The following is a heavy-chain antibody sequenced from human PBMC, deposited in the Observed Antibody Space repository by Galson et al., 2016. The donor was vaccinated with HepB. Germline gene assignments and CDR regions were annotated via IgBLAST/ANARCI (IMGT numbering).Heavy chain of an antibody. D-gene: IGHD2-8*02. CDR1: EFSFTTYG. J-gene: IGHJ6*04. V-gene: IGHV3-33*01. CDR3: ARDNQEMVLRPNRYWFGMDV. Sequence: SLRLSCAASEFSFTTYGMHWVRQVPGKGLEWVAAIWFNGREKYYSDSVKGRFSISRDNSKNTVNLEMRGLRADDTGVYYCARDNQEMVLRPNRYWFGMDVWGKGTTVIVSS. CDR2: IWFNGREK.